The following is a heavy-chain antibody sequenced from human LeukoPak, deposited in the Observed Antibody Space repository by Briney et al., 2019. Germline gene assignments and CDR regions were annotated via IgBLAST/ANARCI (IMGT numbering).Heavy chain of an antibody. J-gene: IGHJ4*02. Sequence: GGSLRLSCAASGFILSSYGMHWVRQPPGKGLEWLAVISRDGSIKYHADSVRGRFTISRDNYHNTLYLQMNSLRAEDRGVYYCARHFTTGSIDHWGQGNLVTVSS. CDR3: ARHFTTGSIDH. CDR1: GFILSSYG. CDR2: ISRDGSIK. V-gene: IGHV3-30*03. D-gene: IGHD3-9*01.